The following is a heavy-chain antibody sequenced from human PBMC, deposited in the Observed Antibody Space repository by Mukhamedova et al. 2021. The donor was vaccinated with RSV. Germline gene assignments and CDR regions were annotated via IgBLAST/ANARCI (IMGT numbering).Heavy chain of an antibody. D-gene: IGHD6-6*01. Sequence: QPAGKGLEWIGRIYTSGSTNYNPSLKSRVTMSVDTSKNQFSLKLSSVTAADTAVYYCARGFIAARPRGAVDIWGQGTMVTVSS. CDR3: ARGFIAARPRGAVDI. CDR2: IYTSGST. V-gene: IGHV4-4*07. J-gene: IGHJ3*02.